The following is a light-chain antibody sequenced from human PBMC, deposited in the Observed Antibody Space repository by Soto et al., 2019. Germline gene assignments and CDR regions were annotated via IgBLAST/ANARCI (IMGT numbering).Light chain of an antibody. CDR1: QDISNY. Sequence: DIQMTQSPSSLSASVGDRVTITCQASQDISNYLNWYQQKPGKAPKLLIYDASNLETGVPSRFSGSGSGTDFTFTINSLQPEDIAIYYCQQYDNLPLTFGGGTKVDI. CDR3: QQYDNLPLT. CDR2: DAS. V-gene: IGKV1-33*01. J-gene: IGKJ4*01.